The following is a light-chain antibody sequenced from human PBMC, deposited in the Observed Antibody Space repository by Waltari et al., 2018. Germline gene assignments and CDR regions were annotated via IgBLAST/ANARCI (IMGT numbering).Light chain of an antibody. CDR2: AAS. CDR1: QSINTY. Sequence: DIQMTQSPSSLSASVGDKVTITCRASQSINTYLNWYQQKPGKAPSLLIYAASSLDTGVPSRFTGSGSGTDFTLTIRSLQPEDFATYHCQQSHSLPFTFGGGTKVEIK. J-gene: IGKJ4*01. CDR3: QQSHSLPFT. V-gene: IGKV1-39*01.